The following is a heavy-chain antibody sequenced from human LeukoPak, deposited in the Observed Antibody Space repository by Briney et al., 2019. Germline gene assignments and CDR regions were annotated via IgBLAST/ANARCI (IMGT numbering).Heavy chain of an antibody. Sequence: ASVKVSCKASGYTFTSYYMHWVRQAPGQGLEWMGIINPSGGSTSYAQKFQGRVTMTRDMSTSTVYMELSSLRSEDTAVYYCARDLLVGAYDYWGQGTLVTVSS. CDR1: GYTFTSYY. V-gene: IGHV1-46*01. J-gene: IGHJ4*02. D-gene: IGHD1-26*01. CDR3: ARDLLVGAYDY. CDR2: INPSGGST.